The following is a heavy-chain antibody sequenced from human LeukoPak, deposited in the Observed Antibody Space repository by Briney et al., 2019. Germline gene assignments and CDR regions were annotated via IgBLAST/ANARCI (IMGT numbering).Heavy chain of an antibody. CDR2: ISFDGSYK. D-gene: IGHD5-18*01. CDR3: AKGVDTATLHGAFDI. Sequence: GGSLRLSCAASGFTFSSYAMNWVRQAPGKGLEWVGVISFDGSYKYYADSVKGRFTISRDNSKNTLYLQTNSLRAEDTAVFYCAKGVDTATLHGAFDIWGQGTMVTVSS. J-gene: IGHJ3*02. CDR1: GFTFSSYA. V-gene: IGHV3-30*18.